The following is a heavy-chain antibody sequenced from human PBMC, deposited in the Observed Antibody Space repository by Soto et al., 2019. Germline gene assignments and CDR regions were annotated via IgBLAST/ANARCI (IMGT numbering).Heavy chain of an antibody. D-gene: IGHD6-13*01. CDR1: GFTFSTYS. CDR2: ITSSSTTI. Sequence: EMQLVESGGGLVQPGGSLRLSCAASGFTFSTYSMNWVRQAPGKGLEWISYITSSSTTIFYADSVKGRFTISRDNAKNALYLQMNRLRDEDTSVYYCARDNGIAGSFDPWGQGTLVHVSS. CDR3: ARDNGIAGSFDP. J-gene: IGHJ5*02. V-gene: IGHV3-48*02.